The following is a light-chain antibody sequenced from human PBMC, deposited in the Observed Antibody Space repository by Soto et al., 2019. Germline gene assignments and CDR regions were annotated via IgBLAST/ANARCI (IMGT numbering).Light chain of an antibody. J-gene: IGKJ4*01. V-gene: IGKV3-15*01. Sequence: EIVMTQSPATLSVSPGERATLSCRASQSFSSNLAWYHQKPGHTPKLLIYVASTRATGIPARFSGSGSGTEFTLTISSLQSEDFAVYYCQQYNVWPLTFGGGTKVEFK. CDR2: VAS. CDR3: QQYNVWPLT. CDR1: QSFSSN.